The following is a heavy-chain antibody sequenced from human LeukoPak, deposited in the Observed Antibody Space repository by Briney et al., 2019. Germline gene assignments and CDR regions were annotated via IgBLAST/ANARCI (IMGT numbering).Heavy chain of an antibody. CDR1: GLIFSNYG. V-gene: IGHV3-30*03. J-gene: IGHJ4*02. CDR3: DPHDSASHF. Sequence: GGSLRLSCAASGLIFSNYGMHWVRQAPGKGLEWVAFTSSDGSDKYYADSVKGRFTISRDSSENTLYLQMNSLRAEDTAVYYCDPHDSASHFWGQGTLVTVSS. D-gene: IGHD4-11*01. CDR2: TSSDGSDK.